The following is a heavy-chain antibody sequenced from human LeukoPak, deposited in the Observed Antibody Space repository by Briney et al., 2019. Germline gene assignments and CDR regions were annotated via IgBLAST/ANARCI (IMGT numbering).Heavy chain of an antibody. J-gene: IGHJ4*02. CDR1: VGSFSGYY. CDR3: ASFFRGYYTDY. Sequence: SETLSLTCAVYVGSFSGYYWSWIRQPPGKGLEWIGEINHSGSTNYNPSLKSRVTISVDTSKNQFSLKLSSVTAADTAVYYCASFFRGYYTDYWGQGTLVTVSS. D-gene: IGHD3-22*01. CDR2: INHSGST. V-gene: IGHV4-34*01.